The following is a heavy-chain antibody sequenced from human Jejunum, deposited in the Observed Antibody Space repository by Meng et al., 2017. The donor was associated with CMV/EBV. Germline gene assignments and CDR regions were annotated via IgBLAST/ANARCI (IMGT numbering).Heavy chain of an antibody. D-gene: IGHD3-16*01. V-gene: IGHV3-23*01. CDR1: GFTFSSYA. Sequence: VASGFTFSSYALTWVRQAPGQGLEWVSSISGGGGGTYYADSVKGRFTISRDNSKNTIYLQINSLRAEDTAIYYCAEVVRWGEAESWGQGNLVTVSS. CDR3: AEVVRWGEAES. CDR2: ISGGGGGT. J-gene: IGHJ4*02.